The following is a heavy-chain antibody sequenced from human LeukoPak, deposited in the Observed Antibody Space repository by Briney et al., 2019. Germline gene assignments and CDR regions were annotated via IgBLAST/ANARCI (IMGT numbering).Heavy chain of an antibody. CDR3: AKDPGYSSTWFSHLDY. Sequence: GGSLRLSCAASGFTFSGYGMHWVRQAPGKGLEWMVYIRYDGSDKYYADSVKGRFTISRDNSRNTLYLQMNSRRHDDTAVYYCAKDPGYSSTWFSHLDYRGQGTLVAVSS. D-gene: IGHD6-13*01. CDR2: IRYDGSDK. V-gene: IGHV3-30*02. J-gene: IGHJ4*02. CDR1: GFTFSGYG.